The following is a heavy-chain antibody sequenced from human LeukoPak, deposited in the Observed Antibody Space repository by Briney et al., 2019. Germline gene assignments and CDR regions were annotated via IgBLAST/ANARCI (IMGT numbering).Heavy chain of an antibody. V-gene: IGHV3-30*02. J-gene: IGHJ4*02. Sequence: GGSLRLSCAASGFTFSSYGMHWVRQAPGKGLEWVAFIRYDGSNKYYADSVKGRFTISRDNSKNTLYLQMNSLRAEDTAVYYCARDLSRRITMVRGAGPLGYWGQGTLVTVSS. CDR3: ARDLSRRITMVRGAGPLGY. CDR2: IRYDGSNK. CDR1: GFTFSSYG. D-gene: IGHD3-10*01.